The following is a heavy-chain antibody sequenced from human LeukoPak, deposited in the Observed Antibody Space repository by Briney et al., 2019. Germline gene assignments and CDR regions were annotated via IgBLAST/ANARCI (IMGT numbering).Heavy chain of an antibody. D-gene: IGHD3-3*01. CDR3: ARGQSGFDF. CDR1: GFTFSSYW. V-gene: IGHV3-7*05. CDR2: IVRDGSEK. J-gene: IGHJ4*02. Sequence: SGGSLRLSCAASGFTFSSYWMTWVRQAPGKGLEWVANIVRDGSEKNYVDSVKGRFTISRDNAKNSLYLQMNSLRAEDTAVYYCARGQSGFDFWGQGTLVTVSS.